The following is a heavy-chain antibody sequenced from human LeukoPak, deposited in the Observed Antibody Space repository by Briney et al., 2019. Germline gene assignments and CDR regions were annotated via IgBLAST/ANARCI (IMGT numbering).Heavy chain of an antibody. CDR2: VIPILGVA. V-gene: IGHV1-69*04. J-gene: IGHJ3*02. CDR1: GGTFRRGA. Sequence: KFPCKASGGTFRRGAYSWGGHGPVQKNEWKGRVIPILGVATYAQKFQDRVTITANKSTSTAYMELSSLRSEDTAVYYCAGDSSLGRNGQIGNAFDIWGQGTMVTVSS. CDR3: AGDSSLGRNGQIGNAFDI. D-gene: IGHD5-24*01.